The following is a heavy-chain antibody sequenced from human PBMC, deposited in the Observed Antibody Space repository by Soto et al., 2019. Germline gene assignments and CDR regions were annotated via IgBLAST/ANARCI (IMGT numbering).Heavy chain of an antibody. V-gene: IGHV4-4*07. D-gene: IGHD6-19*01. CDR3: ARGSSGWFVGRARFDP. Sequence: SETLSLTCTVSGGSISSYYWSWIRQPAGKGLEWIGRIYTSGSTNYNPSLKSRVTMSVDTSKNQFSLKLSSVTAADTAVYYCARGSSGWFVGRARFDPWGQGTLVTVSS. CDR2: IYTSGST. CDR1: GGSISSYY. J-gene: IGHJ5*02.